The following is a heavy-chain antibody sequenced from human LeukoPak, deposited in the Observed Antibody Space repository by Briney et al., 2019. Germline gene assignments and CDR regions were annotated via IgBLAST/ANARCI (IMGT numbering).Heavy chain of an antibody. CDR1: GYSISSGYY. V-gene: IGHV4-38-2*02. CDR2: IYYSGST. D-gene: IGHD3-10*01. J-gene: IGHJ4*02. Sequence: SETLSLTCTVSGYSISSGYYWGWIRQPPGKGLEWIGSIYYSGSTYYNPSLKSRVTISVDTSKNQFSLKLSSVTAADTAVYYCASPGERGYFDYWGQGTLVTVSS. CDR3: ASPGERGYFDY.